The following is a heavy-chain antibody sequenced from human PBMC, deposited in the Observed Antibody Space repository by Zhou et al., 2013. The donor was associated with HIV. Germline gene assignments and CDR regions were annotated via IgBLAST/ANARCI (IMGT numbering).Heavy chain of an antibody. CDR2: INPNSGGT. Sequence: QVQLVQSGAEVKKPGASVKVSCKASGYTFTDYYIYWVRQAPGQGLEWMGWINPNSGGTNYAQKFQGRVTMTRATSISTAYMELSRLTSDDTAVYYCARVPQMGIYRWFDPWGQGTLVTVSS. CDR1: GYTFTDYY. CDR3: ARVPQMGIYRWFDP. V-gene: IGHV1-2*02. J-gene: IGHJ5*02. D-gene: IGHD3-16*02.